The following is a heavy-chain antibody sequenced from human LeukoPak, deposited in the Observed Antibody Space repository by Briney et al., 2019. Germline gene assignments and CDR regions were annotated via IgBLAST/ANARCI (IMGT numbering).Heavy chain of an antibody. CDR1: GGSISSSGDY. J-gene: IGHJ4*02. D-gene: IGHD2-15*01. CDR3: ARGYSGGPFDS. CDR2: FYYSGNT. V-gene: IGHV4-39*01. Sequence: PSETLSLTCTVSGGSISSSGDYWGWIRQPPGKGLEWFGSFYYSGNTYYNPSLTSRVTISVDTSKNQFSLKLSSVTAADTAVYYCARGYSGGPFDSWGQGTQVTVSS.